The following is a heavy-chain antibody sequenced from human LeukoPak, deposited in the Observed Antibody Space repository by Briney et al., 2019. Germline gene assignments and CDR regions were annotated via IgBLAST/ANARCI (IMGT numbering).Heavy chain of an antibody. CDR3: ARDYYDSRHHAFDI. Sequence: ASVKVSCKASGYTFTSYGISWVRQAPGQGLEWMGWISAYDGNTNYAQKLQGRVTMTTDTSTSTAYMELRSLRSDDTAVYYCARDYYDSRHHAFDIWGQGTMVTVSS. D-gene: IGHD3-22*01. J-gene: IGHJ3*02. CDR1: GYTFTSYG. CDR2: ISAYDGNT. V-gene: IGHV1-18*01.